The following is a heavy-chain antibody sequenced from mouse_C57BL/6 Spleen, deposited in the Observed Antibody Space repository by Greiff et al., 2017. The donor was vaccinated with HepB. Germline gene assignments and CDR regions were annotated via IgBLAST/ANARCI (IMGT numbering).Heavy chain of an antibody. Sequence: VQLQQPGTELVKPGASVKLSCKASGYTFTSYWIHWVKQRPGQGLEWIGNINPSNGGTNYNEKFKSKATLTVDKSSSTAYMQLSSLTSEDSAVYYCARYGPGVYYAMDYWGQGTSVTVSS. V-gene: IGHV1-53*01. CDR3: ARYGPGVYYAMDY. D-gene: IGHD1-1*02. CDR2: INPSNGGT. J-gene: IGHJ4*01. CDR1: GYTFTSYW.